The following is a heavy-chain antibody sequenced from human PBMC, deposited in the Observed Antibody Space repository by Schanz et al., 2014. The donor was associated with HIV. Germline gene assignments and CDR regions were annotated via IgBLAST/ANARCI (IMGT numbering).Heavy chain of an antibody. CDR2: ISGGGGST. CDR3: ATAAVTDYSDN. Sequence: EVQLVESGGGVVQPGRSLRLSCAASRFTFSTYAMSWVRQAPGKGLEWVSAISGGGGSTYYADSVKGRFTISRDNSKNTLYLQMNSLRGEDTAVYYCATAAVTDYSDNWGQGTLVTVSS. V-gene: IGHV3-23*04. CDR1: RFTFSTYA. D-gene: IGHD4-17*01. J-gene: IGHJ4*02.